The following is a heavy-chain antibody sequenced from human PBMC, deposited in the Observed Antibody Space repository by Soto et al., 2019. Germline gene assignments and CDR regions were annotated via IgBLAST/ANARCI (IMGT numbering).Heavy chain of an antibody. V-gene: IGHV3-23*01. J-gene: IGHJ4*02. CDR3: AKDKEQWLTLYYFDY. Sequence: PGGSLRLSCAASGFTFSSYAMSWVRQAPGKGLEWVSAISGSGGSTYYADSVKGRFTISRDNSENTLYLQMNSLRAEDTAVYYCAKDKEQWLTLYYFDYRGQGTLVTVSS. CDR2: ISGSGGST. D-gene: IGHD6-19*01. CDR1: GFTFSSYA.